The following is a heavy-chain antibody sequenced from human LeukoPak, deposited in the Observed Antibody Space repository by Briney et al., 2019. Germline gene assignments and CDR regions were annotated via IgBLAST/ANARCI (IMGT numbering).Heavy chain of an antibody. D-gene: IGHD3-3*01. J-gene: IGHJ4*02. CDR3: AKLTGDDFWSGYEYYFDY. CDR1: GFTFSGYS. Sequence: GGSLRLSCAASGFTFSGYSMNWVRQAPGKGLEWVSYISSSSSTIYYADSVKGRFTISRDNAKNSLYLQMNSLRAEDTAVYYCAKLTGDDFWSGYEYYFDYWGQGTLVTVSS. V-gene: IGHV3-48*01. CDR2: ISSSSSTI.